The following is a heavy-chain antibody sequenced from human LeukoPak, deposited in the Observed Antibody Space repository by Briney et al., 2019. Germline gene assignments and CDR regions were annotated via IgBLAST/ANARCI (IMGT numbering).Heavy chain of an antibody. CDR3: AKAHVGATYQATGVDY. CDR1: GFTFSSYG. D-gene: IGHD1-1*01. Sequence: PGRSLRLSCAASGFTFSSYGMHWVRQAPGKGLEWVAVIWYDGSNKHYADSVKGRFTISRDNSKNTLYLQMNSLRAEDTAVYYCAKAHVGATYQATGVDYWGQGTLVTVSS. J-gene: IGHJ4*02. V-gene: IGHV3-33*06. CDR2: IWYDGSNK.